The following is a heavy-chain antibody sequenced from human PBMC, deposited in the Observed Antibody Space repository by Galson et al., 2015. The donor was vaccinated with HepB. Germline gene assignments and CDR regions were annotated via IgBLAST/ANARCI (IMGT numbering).Heavy chain of an antibody. CDR2: IYTSGST. D-gene: IGHD6-6*01. J-gene: IGHJ2*01. Sequence: TLSLTCTVSGGSISSGSYYWSWIRQPAGKGLEWIGRIYTSGSTNYNPSLKSRVTMSVDTSKNQFSLKLSSVTAADTAVYYCARGGQLTPYWYFDLWGRGTLVTVSS. V-gene: IGHV4-61*02. CDR1: GGSISSGSYY. CDR3: ARGGQLTPYWYFDL.